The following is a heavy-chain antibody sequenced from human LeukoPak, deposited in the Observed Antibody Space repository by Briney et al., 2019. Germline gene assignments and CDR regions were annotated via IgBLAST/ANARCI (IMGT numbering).Heavy chain of an antibody. CDR2: INPNNGDT. D-gene: IGHD3-10*01. CDR3: ARDGALWVGDFTFYFDS. J-gene: IGHJ4*02. Sequence: ASVKVSCKASGYTFIGYYMHWVRQAPGQGLEWMGWINPNNGDTDSAQKFKGRVTMTRDTSISTVFMELTRLTSDDTAVYFCARDGALWVGDFTFYFDSWGQGSLVTVSS. V-gene: IGHV1-2*02. CDR1: GYTFIGYY.